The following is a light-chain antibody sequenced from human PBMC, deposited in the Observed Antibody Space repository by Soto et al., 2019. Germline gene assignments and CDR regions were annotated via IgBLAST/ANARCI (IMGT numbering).Light chain of an antibody. CDR2: DNN. CDR3: QSYDSSLSGSDV. J-gene: IGLJ1*01. Sequence: QSALTQPASVSGSPGQSITISCTGTSSDVGGYNYVSWYQQHPGKAPKLMIYDNNNRPSGVPARFSVSKSDTSASLAITGLQPEDEADYYCQSYDSSLSGSDVFGTGTKLTVL. V-gene: IGLV2-14*01. CDR1: SSDVGGYNY.